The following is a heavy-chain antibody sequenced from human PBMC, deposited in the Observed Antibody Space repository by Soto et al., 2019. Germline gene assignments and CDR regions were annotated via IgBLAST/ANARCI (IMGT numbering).Heavy chain of an antibody. Sequence: GGSLRLSCAASGFTFSSYAMSWVRQAPGKGLEWVSAISGSGGSTYYADSVKGRFTISRDNSKNTLYLQMNSLEAEDTAVYYCAKDGTTVTTFGVYYYYMDVWGKGTTVTVSS. D-gene: IGHD4-17*01. V-gene: IGHV3-23*01. CDR2: ISGSGGST. J-gene: IGHJ6*03. CDR3: AKDGTTVTTFGVYYYYMDV. CDR1: GFTFSSYA.